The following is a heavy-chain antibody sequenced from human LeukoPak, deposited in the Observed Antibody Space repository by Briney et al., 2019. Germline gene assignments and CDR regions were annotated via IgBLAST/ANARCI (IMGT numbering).Heavy chain of an antibody. D-gene: IGHD4-11*01. V-gene: IGHV4-30-4*08. Sequence: SETLSLTCTVSGDSTITGDYSWSWIRQPPGKGLEWIGYIYYSGSTYYNPSLKSRVTISVDTSKNQFSLKLSSVTAADTAVYYCARGYRGNYYYYYYLDVWGKGTTVTVSS. CDR3: ARGYRGNYYYYYYLDV. CDR2: IYYSGST. CDR1: GDSTITGDYS. J-gene: IGHJ6*03.